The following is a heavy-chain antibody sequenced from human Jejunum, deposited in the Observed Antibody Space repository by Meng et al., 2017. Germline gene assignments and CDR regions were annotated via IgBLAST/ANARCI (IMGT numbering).Heavy chain of an antibody. J-gene: IGHJ4*02. V-gene: IGHV4-61*08. CDR2: AST. D-gene: IGHD1-26*01. CDR1: GGSVSRAGYQ. CDR3: ARDHMGSLDY. Sequence: QVHLPESGPGLVRPSETLSRICTVSGGSVSRAGYQWGWIRQPPGKGLEWIGYASTNYNPSLKSRVTISLDTSRNQFSLSLSSVTAADTAVYYCARDHMGSLDYWGQGILVTVSS.